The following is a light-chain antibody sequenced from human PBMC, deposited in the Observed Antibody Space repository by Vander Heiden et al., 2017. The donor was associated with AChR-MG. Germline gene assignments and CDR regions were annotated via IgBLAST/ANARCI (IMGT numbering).Light chain of an antibody. CDR1: SSNIGSHG. J-gene: IGLJ3*02. Sequence: QSVLTQPPSASGTPGQRVTISCSGSSSNIGSHGVNWYHQLPGTAPKLLLYNNNQRPSGVPDRFSGSKSGTSASLAISGLQSEDGADYYCAAWDGNLNGVVVGGGTKLTVL. CDR2: NNN. CDR3: AAWDGNLNGVV. V-gene: IGLV1-44*01.